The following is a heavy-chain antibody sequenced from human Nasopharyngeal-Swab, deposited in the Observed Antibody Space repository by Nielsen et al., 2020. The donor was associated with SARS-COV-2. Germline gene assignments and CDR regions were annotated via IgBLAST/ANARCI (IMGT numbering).Heavy chain of an antibody. J-gene: IGHJ6*02. CDR2: IYYSGST. Sequence: SETLSLTCTVSGGSISSYYWSWIRQPPGKGLEWIGYIYYSGSTNYNPSLKSRVTMSVDTSKNQFSLKLSSVTAADTAVYYCARGRELFNYYYYGMDVWGQGTTVTVSS. V-gene: IGHV4-59*01. CDR3: ARGRELFNYYYYGMDV. CDR1: GGSISSYY. D-gene: IGHD1-26*01.